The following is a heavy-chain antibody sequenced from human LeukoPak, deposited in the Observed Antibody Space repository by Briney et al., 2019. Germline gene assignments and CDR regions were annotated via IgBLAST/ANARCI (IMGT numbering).Heavy chain of an antibody. J-gene: IGHJ4*02. Sequence: GGSLRLSCAASGFTFSSYEMNWVRQAPGKGLEWVSYISSSGSTIYYADSVKGRFTISRDNAKNSLYLQMNSLRAEDTAVYYCARGSPIRYFDWLLYQYYFDYWGQGTLVTVSS. D-gene: IGHD3-9*01. CDR2: ISSSGSTI. V-gene: IGHV3-48*03. CDR1: GFTFSSYE. CDR3: ARGSPIRYFDWLLYQYYFDY.